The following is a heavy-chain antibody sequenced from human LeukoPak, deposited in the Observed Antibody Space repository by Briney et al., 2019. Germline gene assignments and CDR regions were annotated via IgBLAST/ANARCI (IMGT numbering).Heavy chain of an antibody. D-gene: IGHD6-13*01. Sequence: GGSLRLSCAASGFTFSSYAMHWVRQAPGKGLEWVAVISYDGSNKYYADSVKGRFTISRDNSKNTLYLQMTSLRAEDTAVYYCARARIATAGWFDPWGQGTLVTVSS. CDR2: ISYDGSNK. V-gene: IGHV3-30*04. J-gene: IGHJ5*02. CDR1: GFTFSSYA. CDR3: ARARIATAGWFDP.